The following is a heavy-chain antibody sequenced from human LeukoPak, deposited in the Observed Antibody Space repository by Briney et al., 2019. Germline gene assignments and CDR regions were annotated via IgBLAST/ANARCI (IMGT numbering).Heavy chain of an antibody. Sequence: ASVKVSCKASGYSFTSYDINWVRQATGQGLEWMGLINPSGGSTSYAQNFQGRVTMTRDTSTSTVYMELSSLRSEDTAVYYCARDRVAAAGGTFDIWGQGTMVTVSS. CDR1: GYSFTSYD. V-gene: IGHV1-46*01. CDR2: INPSGGST. D-gene: IGHD6-13*01. CDR3: ARDRVAAAGGTFDI. J-gene: IGHJ3*02.